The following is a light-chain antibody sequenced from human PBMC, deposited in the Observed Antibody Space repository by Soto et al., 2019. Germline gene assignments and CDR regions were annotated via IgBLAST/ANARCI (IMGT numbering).Light chain of an antibody. CDR3: QQFRT. J-gene: IGKJ3*01. CDR2: GAS. Sequence: DIVLTQSPGTLSLSPGERATLSCRASQSVSSGYVAWYQQKPGQSPRLLIHGASSRATGIPDRFSGSGSGTDFTLPISRLEPEDSAVYYCQQFRTFGPGTKVEIK. CDR1: QSVSSGY. V-gene: IGKV3-20*01.